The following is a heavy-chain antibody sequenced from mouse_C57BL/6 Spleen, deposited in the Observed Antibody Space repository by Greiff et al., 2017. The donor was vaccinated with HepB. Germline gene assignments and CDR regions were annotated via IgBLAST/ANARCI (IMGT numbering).Heavy chain of an antibody. Sequence: QVQLQQPGAELVKPGASVKLSCKASGYTFTSYWMQWVKQRPGQGLEWIGEIDPSDSYTNYNQKFKGKATLTVDTSSSTAYMQLSSLTSEDSAVYYCAFYYSNYGYWGQGTTPTVSS. CDR2: IDPSDSYT. D-gene: IGHD2-5*01. CDR1: GYTFTSYW. V-gene: IGHV1-50*01. CDR3: AFYYSNYGY. J-gene: IGHJ2*01.